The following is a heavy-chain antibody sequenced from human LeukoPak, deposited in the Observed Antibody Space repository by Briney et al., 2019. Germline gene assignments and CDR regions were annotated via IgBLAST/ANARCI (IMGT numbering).Heavy chain of an antibody. D-gene: IGHD2-2*01. J-gene: IGHJ4*02. Sequence: GGSLRLSCAASGFIFNNYAMHWVRQAPGKGLEWVAIISYDGSKKDYADSVKGRFTISRDNSKNTLYLQMNSLRAEDTAVYYCAKDLDIVVVPAANDYWGQGTLVTVSS. CDR2: ISYDGSKK. V-gene: IGHV3-30-3*01. CDR3: AKDLDIVVVPAANDY. CDR1: GFIFNNYA.